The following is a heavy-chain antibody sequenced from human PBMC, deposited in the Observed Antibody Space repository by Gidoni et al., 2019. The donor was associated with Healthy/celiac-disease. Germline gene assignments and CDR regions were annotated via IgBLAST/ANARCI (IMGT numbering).Heavy chain of an antibody. CDR1: GGSVSSGSYY. J-gene: IGHJ4*02. CDR3: ARDSIGNGFDY. D-gene: IGHD1-1*01. CDR2: IYYSGST. V-gene: IGHV4-61*01. Sequence: QVQLQESGPGLVKPSETLSLTCTVSGGSVSSGSYYWSWIRQPPGKGLAWIGYIYYSGSTNYNPSRKSRVTISVDTSKNQFSLKLSSVTAADTAVYYCARDSIGNGFDYWGQGTLVTVSS.